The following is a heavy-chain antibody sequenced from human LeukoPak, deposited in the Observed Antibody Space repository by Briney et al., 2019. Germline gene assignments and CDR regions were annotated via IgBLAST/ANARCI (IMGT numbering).Heavy chain of an antibody. V-gene: IGHV3-21*01. CDR3: ARVAGYCSSTSNCYSDY. D-gene: IGHD2-2*01. Sequence: GGSLRPSCAASGFTFSTYTMNWVRQAPGKGLEWVSSISSSSAYIYYADSVKGRFTISRGNAKNSLYLQMNSLRAEDTAVYYCARVAGYCSSTSNCYSDYWGQGTLVPVSS. CDR2: ISSSSAYI. J-gene: IGHJ4*02. CDR1: GFTFSTYT.